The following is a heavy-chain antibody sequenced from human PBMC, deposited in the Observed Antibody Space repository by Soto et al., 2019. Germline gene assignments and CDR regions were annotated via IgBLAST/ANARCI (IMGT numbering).Heavy chain of an antibody. D-gene: IGHD6-13*01. CDR2: INHSGST. V-gene: IGHV4-34*01. Sequence: SETLSLTSAVYCGSFIGYYWIWIRQPPGKGLECIGEINHSGSTNYNPSLTSRVTISVDTSKNQFSLKLSSVTAADTAVYYCARGLDSSSPPPRRNWFDPWGQGTLVTVSS. CDR3: ARGLDSSSPPPRRNWFDP. J-gene: IGHJ5*02. CDR1: CGSFIGYY.